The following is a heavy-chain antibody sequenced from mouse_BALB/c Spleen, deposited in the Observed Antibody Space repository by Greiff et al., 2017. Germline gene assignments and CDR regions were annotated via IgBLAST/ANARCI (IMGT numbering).Heavy chain of an antibody. V-gene: IGHV3-2*02. Sequence: EVHLVESGPGLVKPSQSLSLTCTVTGYSITSDYAWNWIRQFPGNKQEWMGYISYSGSTSYNPSLKSRISITRDTSKNQFFLQLNSVTTEDTATYYCAREIGNWGQGTTLTVSS. J-gene: IGHJ2*01. D-gene: IGHD2-14*01. CDR2: ISYSGST. CDR1: GYSITSDYA. CDR3: AREIGN.